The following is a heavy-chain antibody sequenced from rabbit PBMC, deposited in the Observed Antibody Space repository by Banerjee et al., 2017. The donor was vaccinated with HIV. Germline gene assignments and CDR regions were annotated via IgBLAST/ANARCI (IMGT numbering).Heavy chain of an antibody. Sequence: QSLEESGGDLVKPGASLTLTCTASGIDFSSRHYMCWVRQAPGKGLEWIACIDTGSSGRTYYASWAKGRFTISKTSSTTVTLQMTSLTAADTATYFCARDGASGYNFNLWGPGTLVTVS. D-gene: IGHD1-1*01. V-gene: IGHV1S40*01. CDR3: ARDGASGYNFNL. CDR1: GIDFSSRHY. J-gene: IGHJ4*01. CDR2: IDTGSSGRT.